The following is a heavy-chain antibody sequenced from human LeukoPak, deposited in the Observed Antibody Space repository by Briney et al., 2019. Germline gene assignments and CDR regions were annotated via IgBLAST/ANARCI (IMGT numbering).Heavy chain of an antibody. D-gene: IGHD6-19*01. J-gene: IGHJ4*02. CDR3: ARSLSSGGWHHPVDH. CDR1: GFTFSNYA. Sequence: GGSLRLSCAASGFTFSNYAMSWVRQVPGRGLEWVSTISSRGDSTYDADSVKGRFTISRDNSKNSLYLQMNSVRAEDTAVYYCARSLSSGGWHHPVDHWGQGTLVTVSS. CDR2: ISSRGDST. V-gene: IGHV3-23*01.